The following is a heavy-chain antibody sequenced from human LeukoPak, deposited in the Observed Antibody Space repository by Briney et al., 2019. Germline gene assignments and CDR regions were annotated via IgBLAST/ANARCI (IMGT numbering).Heavy chain of an antibody. CDR1: GFTFSRYW. CDR2: IKQDGSQK. Sequence: GGSLRLSCAASGFTFSRYWMSWVRQAPGKGLEWVANIKQDGSQKSYVDSVKGRFTISRDNAKNLLYLQMNSLRAEDTAVYYCAREASNYGDHTMMIWGQGTLVTVSS. CDR3: AREASNYGDHTMMI. V-gene: IGHV3-7*01. J-gene: IGHJ4*02. D-gene: IGHD4-17*01.